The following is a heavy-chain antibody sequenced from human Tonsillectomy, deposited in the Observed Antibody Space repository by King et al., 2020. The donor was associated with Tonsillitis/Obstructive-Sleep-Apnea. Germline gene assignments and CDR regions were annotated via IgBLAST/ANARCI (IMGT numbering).Heavy chain of an antibody. J-gene: IGHJ6*03. V-gene: IGHV4-34*01. CDR2: INPSGST. CDR1: GGSFSGYY. Sequence: VQLQQWGAGLLKPSETLSLTCAVYGGSFSGYYWSWIRQPPGKGLEWIGEINPSGSTNYNPSLKSRVTISVDTSKNQFSLKLTSATAPDTAVYYCARWLGDYGVAYYMDVWGKGTTVTVSS. CDR3: ARWLGDYGVAYYMDV. D-gene: IGHD4-17*01.